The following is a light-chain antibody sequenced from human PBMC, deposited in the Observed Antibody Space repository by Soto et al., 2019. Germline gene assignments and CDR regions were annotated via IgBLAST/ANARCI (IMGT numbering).Light chain of an antibody. Sequence: EVVLTQSPATLSLSPGDRATLSCRTSQSVTIKLAWYQQRPGQAPRLLIYDASTRATGIPARFSGSGSGTDFALTISSLEPEDFAVYFCQHRSSWPLTFGGGTKVEI. CDR1: QSVTIK. CDR2: DAS. CDR3: QHRSSWPLT. V-gene: IGKV3-11*01. J-gene: IGKJ4*01.